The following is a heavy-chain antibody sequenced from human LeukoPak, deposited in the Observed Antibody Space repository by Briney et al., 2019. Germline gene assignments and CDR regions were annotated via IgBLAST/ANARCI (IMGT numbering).Heavy chain of an antibody. D-gene: IGHD1-14*01. CDR3: ARHGTRYHYYYMDV. Sequence: PSETLSLTCGVYGGSSSAYYWSWIRQPPGKGLEWIGEINYSGSTNYNPSLKSRVTISVDTSKNQFSLKLSSVTAADTAVYYCARHGTRYHYYYMDVWGKGTTVTISS. CDR1: GGSSSAYY. J-gene: IGHJ6*03. V-gene: IGHV4-34*01. CDR2: INYSGST.